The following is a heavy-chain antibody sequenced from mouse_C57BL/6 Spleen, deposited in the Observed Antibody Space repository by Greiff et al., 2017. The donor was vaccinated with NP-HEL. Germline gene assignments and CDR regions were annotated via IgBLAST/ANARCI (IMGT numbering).Heavy chain of an antibody. D-gene: IGHD1-1*01. J-gene: IGHJ2*01. CDR2: IRSKSSNYAT. CDR1: GFTFNTYA. V-gene: IGHV10-3*01. Sequence: DVKLVESGGGLVQPKGSLKLSCAASGFTFNTYAMHWVRQAPGKGLEWVARIRSKSSNYATYYADSVKDRFTISRDDSQSMLYLQMYNLKTEDTAMYYCVSERAYYGSLDYWGQGTTLTVSS. CDR3: VSERAYYGSLDY.